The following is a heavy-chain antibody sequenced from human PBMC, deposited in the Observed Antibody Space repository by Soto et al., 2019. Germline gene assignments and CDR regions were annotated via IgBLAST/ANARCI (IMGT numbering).Heavy chain of an antibody. CDR2: IVPTVDTS. V-gene: IGHV1-69*06. D-gene: IGHD6-19*01. J-gene: IGHJ4*02. CDR1: GATFSSYA. Sequence: GASVKVSCKTSGATFSSYAITWVRQAPGQGLEWMGGIVPTVDTSTYAQKFQGRVTITADKFTNTVYMEMTSLRAEDTAVYYCAKGGRQWLVTSDFNYWGQGALVTVSS. CDR3: AKGGRQWLVTSDFNY.